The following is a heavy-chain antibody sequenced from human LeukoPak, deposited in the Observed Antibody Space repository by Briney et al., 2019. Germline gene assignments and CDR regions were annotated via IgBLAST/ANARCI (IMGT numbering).Heavy chain of an antibody. Sequence: PGGSLRLSCEASGFTFSSYGIHWVRQAPGTGLEWVAFIRYDGTNKYYTESVKGRFTISRDNSKNTLFLQMDSLRAEDTAVYYCATWAAAILGTDYWGQGTLVTVSS. CDR2: IRYDGTNK. V-gene: IGHV3-30*02. CDR1: GFTFSSYG. D-gene: IGHD6-13*01. J-gene: IGHJ4*02. CDR3: ATWAAAILGTDY.